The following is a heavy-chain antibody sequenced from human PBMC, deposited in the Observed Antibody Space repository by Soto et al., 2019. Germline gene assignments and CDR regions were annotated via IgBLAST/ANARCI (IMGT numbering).Heavy chain of an antibody. Sequence: GGSLRLSCAASGFTFSSYAMSWVRQAPGKGLEWVSAISGSGGSTYYADSVKGRFTISRDNSKNTLYLQMNSLRAEDTAVYYCAKDRAKIAVAGTENFYYYGMDVWGQGTTVTVS. CDR3: AKDRAKIAVAGTENFYYYGMDV. J-gene: IGHJ6*02. CDR2: ISGSGGST. V-gene: IGHV3-23*01. CDR1: GFTFSSYA. D-gene: IGHD6-19*01.